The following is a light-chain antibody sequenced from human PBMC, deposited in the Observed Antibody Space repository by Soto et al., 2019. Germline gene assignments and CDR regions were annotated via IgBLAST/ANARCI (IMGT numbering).Light chain of an antibody. Sequence: DIQLTQSPSSLSASVGDRVTITCRASQSVTNYLNWYQQKPGKAPKLLISAASSLRDGVPSRFSGRGSGTVFTLTINSLHPEDFATYYCQQSFSDPPLSFGGGTRVEVK. CDR2: AAS. J-gene: IGKJ4*01. CDR3: QQSFSDPPLS. CDR1: QSVTNY. V-gene: IGKV1-39*01.